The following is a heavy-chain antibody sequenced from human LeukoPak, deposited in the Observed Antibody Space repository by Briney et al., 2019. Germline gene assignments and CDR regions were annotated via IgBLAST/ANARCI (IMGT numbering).Heavy chain of an antibody. Sequence: GGSLRLSCAASGFTFSTYSMNWVRQAPGKGLEWVSSISSSSSYMYYADSVKGRFTISRDNAKNSLYLQMNSLRAEDTAVYYCARNGESGFDYWGQGTLVTVSS. D-gene: IGHD3-10*01. CDR2: ISSSSSYM. CDR3: ARNGESGFDY. J-gene: IGHJ4*02. CDR1: GFTFSTYS. V-gene: IGHV3-21*01.